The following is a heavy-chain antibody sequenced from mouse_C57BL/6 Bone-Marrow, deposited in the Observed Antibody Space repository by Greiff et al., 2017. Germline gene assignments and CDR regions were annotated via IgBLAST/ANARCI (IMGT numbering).Heavy chain of an antibody. Sequence: QVQLQQSGAELVRPGTSVKLSCKASGYTFTSYWMHWVKQRPGQGLEWIGVIDPSDSYTNYNQKFKGKATLTVDPSSSTAYMQLSSLTSEDSAVYYCARDYYGSSYDYWGQGTTLTVSS. V-gene: IGHV1-59*01. D-gene: IGHD1-1*01. CDR3: ARDYYGSSYDY. CDR1: GYTFTSYW. CDR2: IDPSDSYT. J-gene: IGHJ2*01.